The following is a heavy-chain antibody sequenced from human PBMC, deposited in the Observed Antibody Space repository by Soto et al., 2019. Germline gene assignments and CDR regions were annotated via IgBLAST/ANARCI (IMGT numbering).Heavy chain of an antibody. CDR1: GFTFSSYG. J-gene: IGHJ6*02. CDR3: AKDRGITIFGVVTSMYYYYGMDV. CDR2: ISYDGSNK. V-gene: IGHV3-30*18. D-gene: IGHD3-3*01. Sequence: GGSLRLSCAASGFTFSSYGMHWVRQAPGKGLEWVAVISYDGSNKYYADSVKGRFTISRDNSKNTLYLQMNSLRAEDTAVYYCAKDRGITIFGVVTSMYYYYGMDVWGQGTTVTVSS.